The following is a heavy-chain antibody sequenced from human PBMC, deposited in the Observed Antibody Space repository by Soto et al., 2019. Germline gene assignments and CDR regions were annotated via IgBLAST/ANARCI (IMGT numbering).Heavy chain of an antibody. J-gene: IGHJ6*02. CDR3: ARDFGSEATGYYGMDV. Sequence: EVQVVESGGGLVQPGGSLRLSCAASGFTVSSNYMSWVRQTPGKGLEWVSMIYSRGDIVYSDSVRGRFSVSRDNAKNTMRLEMSSLSVEDTAVYYCARDFGSEATGYYGMDVWGQGTTVTVSS. V-gene: IGHV3-66*01. D-gene: IGHD3-10*01. CDR2: IYSRGDI. CDR1: GFTVSSNY.